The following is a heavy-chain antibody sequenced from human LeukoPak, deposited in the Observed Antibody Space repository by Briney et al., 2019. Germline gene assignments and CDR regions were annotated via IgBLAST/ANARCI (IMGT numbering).Heavy chain of an antibody. CDR1: GYTFTNYG. Sequence: ASVKVSCKASGYTFTNYGITWMRQAPGQGLEWMGWVNTYNGNTNYAQKLQGRVTITTDTSTSTAYMELRSLRSDDTAVFYCARDLVDGVGAPGAYWGQGALVTVSS. CDR2: VNTYNGNT. J-gene: IGHJ4*02. CDR3: ARDLVDGVGAPGAY. D-gene: IGHD1-26*01. V-gene: IGHV1-18*01.